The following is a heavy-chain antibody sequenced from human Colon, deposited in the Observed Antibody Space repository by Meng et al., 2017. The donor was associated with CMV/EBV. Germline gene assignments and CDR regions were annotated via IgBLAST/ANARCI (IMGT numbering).Heavy chain of an antibody. J-gene: IGHJ4*02. CDR1: GYTFNYYA. Sequence: ASVKVSCKASGYTFNYYAIHWVRQAPGHRLQWMGCSTPDSGKTQYSREFQGRVTFTRDTSASTAYMVPSSLTSEDMAVYYCARARDSGSWLFDYWGQGSLVTVSS. CDR2: STPDSGKT. CDR3: ARARDSGSWLFDY. V-gene: IGHV1-3*02. D-gene: IGHD6-13*01.